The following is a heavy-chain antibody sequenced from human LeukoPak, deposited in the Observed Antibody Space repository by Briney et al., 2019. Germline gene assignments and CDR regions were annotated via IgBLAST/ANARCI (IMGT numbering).Heavy chain of an antibody. D-gene: IGHD6-19*01. V-gene: IGHV3-7*01. CDR1: GFTVSSNY. CDR3: ARDASGWYDYYYYMDV. CDR2: IKRDGSEK. J-gene: IGHJ6*03. Sequence: PGGSLRLSCAASGFTVSSNYMSWVRQAPGKGLEWVANIKRDGSEKYYVDSVKGRFTISRDNAKNSLYLQMNSLRAEDTAVYYCARDASGWYDYYYYMDVWGKGTTVTISS.